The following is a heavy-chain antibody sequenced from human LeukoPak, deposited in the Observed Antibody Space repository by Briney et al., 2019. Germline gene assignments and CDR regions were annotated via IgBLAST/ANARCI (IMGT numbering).Heavy chain of an antibody. CDR1: GGSISSGGYL. V-gene: IGHV4-31*03. Sequence: PSETLSLTCTVSGGSISSGGYLWSWIRQNPGKGLEWIGYIYHGGNTYYNPSLKSRVTISVDTSKNQFSLTLSSVTAADTAMYYCARVRYYGSGEEIDPWGQGTLVTVSS. CDR3: ARVRYYGSGEEIDP. D-gene: IGHD3-10*01. J-gene: IGHJ5*02. CDR2: IYHGGNT.